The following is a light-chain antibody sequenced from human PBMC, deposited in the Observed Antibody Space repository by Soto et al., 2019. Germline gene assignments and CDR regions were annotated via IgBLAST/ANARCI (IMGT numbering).Light chain of an antibody. CDR3: QQYGSSFLT. CDR1: RSVTNSY. Sequence: EIVLTQSPGTLSLSPGERATLSCRASRSVTNSYLAWYQQIPGQAPRLLIYGASSRATGIPDRFSGSGSGTDFTLTISRLEPEDFAVYYCQQYGSSFLTFGGGTKVEIK. V-gene: IGKV3-20*01. J-gene: IGKJ4*01. CDR2: GAS.